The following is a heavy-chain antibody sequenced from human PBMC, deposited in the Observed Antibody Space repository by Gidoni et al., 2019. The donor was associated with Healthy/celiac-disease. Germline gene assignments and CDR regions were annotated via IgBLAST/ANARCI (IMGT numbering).Heavy chain of an antibody. Sequence: QLQLQESGPGLVKPSETLSLTCTVSGGSISSSSYYWGWIRQPPGKGLEWIGSIYYSGSTYYNPSLKSRVTISVDTSKNQFSLKLSSVTAADTAVYYCASRVYDYVWGPPPTYGMDVWGQGTTVTVSS. CDR2: IYYSGST. V-gene: IGHV4-39*01. J-gene: IGHJ6*02. CDR3: ASRVYDYVWGPPPTYGMDV. CDR1: GGSISSSSYY. D-gene: IGHD3-16*01.